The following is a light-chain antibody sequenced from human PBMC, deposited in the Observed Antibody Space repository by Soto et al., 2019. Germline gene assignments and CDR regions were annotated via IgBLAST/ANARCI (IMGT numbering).Light chain of an antibody. CDR2: LGS. CDR1: QSLLHSNGYNY. Sequence: EIVMTQSPLSLPVTPGEPASISCRSSQSLLHSNGYNYFDWYLQKPGQSPQLLTYLGSNRAFGAPDRFSGSGSGTDFTLRISTVEAEDVGVYYCMQARHSPRTFGQGTKVEIK. J-gene: IGKJ1*01. CDR3: MQARHSPRT. V-gene: IGKV2-28*01.